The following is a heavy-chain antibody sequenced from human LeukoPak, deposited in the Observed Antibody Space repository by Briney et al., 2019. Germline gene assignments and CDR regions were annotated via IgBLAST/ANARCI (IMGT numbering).Heavy chain of an antibody. V-gene: IGHV3-53*01. CDR2: IYSGGNT. CDR3: ASGSGYYRVAEYFQH. D-gene: IGHD3-22*01. CDR1: GITVSGHY. J-gene: IGHJ1*01. Sequence: GGALRLSCAVSGITVSGHYMSWVRQAPGKGLQWVSIIYSGGNTYYADSVKGRFTISRDNSKNTLYLQMNSLRAEDTAVYYSASGSGYYRVAEYFQHWGQGTLVTVSS.